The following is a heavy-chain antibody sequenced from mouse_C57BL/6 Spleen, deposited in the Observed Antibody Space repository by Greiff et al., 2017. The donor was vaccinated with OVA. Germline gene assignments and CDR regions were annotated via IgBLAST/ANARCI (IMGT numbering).Heavy chain of an antibody. CDR1: GFTFSDYG. D-gene: IGHD1-2*01. V-gene: IGHV5-17*01. CDR2: ISSGSSTI. CDR3: ARFVTTGYYYAMDY. Sequence: EVMLVESGGGLVKPGGSLKLSCAASGFTFSDYGMHWVRQAPEKGLEWVAYISSGSSTIYDADTVKGRFTISRDNAKNTLFLQMTSLRSEDTAMYYCARFVTTGYYYAMDYWGQGTSVTVSS. J-gene: IGHJ4*01.